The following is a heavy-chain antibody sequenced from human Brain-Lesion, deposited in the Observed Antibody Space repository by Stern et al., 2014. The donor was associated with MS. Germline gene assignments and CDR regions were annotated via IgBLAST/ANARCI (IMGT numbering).Heavy chain of an antibody. CDR1: GFKLSSHW. D-gene: IGHD3-16*01. CDR3: ARGVGDY. J-gene: IGHJ4*02. V-gene: IGHV3-74*02. CDR2: INRDGSDT. Sequence: VHLVESGAGLVKPAGTLRLSCAASGFKLSSHWVHWVRPFQAPGLLWVSHINRDGSDTSYAESVKGRFSISRDNIRNMLYLRMTSLRAEDTAVYYCARGVGDYWGQGARVTVSS.